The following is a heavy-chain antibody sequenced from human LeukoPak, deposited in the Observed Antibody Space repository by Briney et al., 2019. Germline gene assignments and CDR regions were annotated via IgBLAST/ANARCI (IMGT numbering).Heavy chain of an antibody. J-gene: IGHJ6*03. V-gene: IGHV3-48*04. D-gene: IGHD1-14*01. CDR3: ARDPEGYYYMDV. CDR2: ISSSGSTI. Sequence: PGGSLRLSCAASGFTFSSCSMNWVRQAPGKGLEWVSYISSSGSTIYYADSVKGRFTISRDNAKNSLYLQMNSLRAEDTAVYYCARDPEGYYYMDVWGKGTTVTVSS. CDR1: GFTFSSCS.